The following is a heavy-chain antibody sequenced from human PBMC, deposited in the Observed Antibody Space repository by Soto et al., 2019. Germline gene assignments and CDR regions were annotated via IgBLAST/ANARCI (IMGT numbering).Heavy chain of an antibody. V-gene: IGHV4-30-2*01. CDR2: IYHSGST. Sequence: SVPLSVTCTVADVSITRSSYYRGWIRQPPGKGLEWIGYIYHSGSTYYNPSLKSRVTISVDRSKNQFSLKLSSVTAADTAVYYCARGFRSGTGYFDYWGQGTLVTVSS. J-gene: IGHJ4*02. D-gene: IGHD1-7*01. CDR1: DVSITRSSYY. CDR3: ARGFRSGTGYFDY.